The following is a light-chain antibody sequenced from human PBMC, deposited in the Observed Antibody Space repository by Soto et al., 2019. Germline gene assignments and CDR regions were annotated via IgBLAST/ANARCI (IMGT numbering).Light chain of an antibody. J-gene: IGKJ1*01. V-gene: IGKV1-8*01. Sequence: IRMTQSPSSFSASTGDRVTITCRASQGISSYLAWYQQKPGKPPRLLIYAASSLQSGVPSRFSGSGSGTDFTLTISSLQPEDFATYSCQQSYNSPQTFGQGTK. CDR3: QQSYNSPQT. CDR1: QGISSY. CDR2: AAS.